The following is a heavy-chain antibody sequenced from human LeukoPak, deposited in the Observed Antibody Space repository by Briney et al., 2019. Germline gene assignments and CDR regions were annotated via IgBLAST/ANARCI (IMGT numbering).Heavy chain of an antibody. Sequence: ASVKVSCKASGYTFTSYGISWVRQAPGQGLEWLGGIIPIFGTANYAQKFQGRVMITTDESTSTAYMELSSLRSEDTAVYYCARAHVVVPAANYYYYYMDVWGKGTTVTVSS. J-gene: IGHJ6*03. V-gene: IGHV1-69*05. D-gene: IGHD2-2*01. CDR1: GYTFTSYG. CDR3: ARAHVVVPAANYYYYYMDV. CDR2: IIPIFGTA.